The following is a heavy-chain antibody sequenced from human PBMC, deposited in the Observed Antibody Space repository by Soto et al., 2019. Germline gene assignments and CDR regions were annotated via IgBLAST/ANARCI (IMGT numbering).Heavy chain of an antibody. CDR3: AGSFKYGSGTFDALDV. V-gene: IGHV1-69*01. J-gene: IGHJ3*01. Sequence: QVLLVQSGTEVKKPGSSVKVSCQASGGTSSDYALTWVRQAPGQGLEWMGGIILIFGTANYAQRFQGRVSITADESSSTAYMELSSLKSEDTAVYYCAGSFKYGSGTFDALDVCGHGTMVMVSS. D-gene: IGHD3-10*01. CDR1: GGTSSDYA. CDR2: IILIFGTA.